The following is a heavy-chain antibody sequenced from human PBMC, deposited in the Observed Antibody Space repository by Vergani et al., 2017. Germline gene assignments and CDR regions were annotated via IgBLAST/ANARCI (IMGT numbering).Heavy chain of an antibody. V-gene: IGHV1-69*18. CDR1: GGTFSSYA. D-gene: IGHD6-19*01. J-gene: IGHJ6*02. Sequence: QVQLVQSGAEVKKPGSSVKVSCKASGGTFSSYAISWVRQAPGQGLEWMGRIIPIFGTANYAQKFQGRGTITADESTSTAYMELNSLRSEDTAVYYCARNTGVAVADNYYYYGMDVWGQGTTVTVSS. CDR3: ARNTGVAVADNYYYYGMDV. CDR2: IIPIFGTA.